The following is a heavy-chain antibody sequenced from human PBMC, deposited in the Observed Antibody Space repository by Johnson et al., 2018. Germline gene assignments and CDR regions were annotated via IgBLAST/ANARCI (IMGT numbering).Heavy chain of an antibody. V-gene: IGHV1-69*09. D-gene: IGHD2-15*01. CDR1: GGTFSTST. J-gene: IGHJ3*02. CDR2: IIPILGIL. CDR3: AAVAIYAFDI. Sequence: QVQLVESGAEVKKPGSSVKVSCKASGGTFSTSTISWVRQAPGQGLEWMGRIIPILGILNYAQKFQGRVTITADNSTSTAYMELSSLRSEDTAVYYCAAVAIYAFDIWGQGTLVSVSS.